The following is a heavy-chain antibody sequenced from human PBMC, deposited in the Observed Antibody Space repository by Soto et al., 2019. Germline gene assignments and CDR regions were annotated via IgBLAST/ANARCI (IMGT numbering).Heavy chain of an antibody. J-gene: IGHJ5*02. CDR1: GGTFSSYA. CDR3: ARGSGSYFPLDWFDP. D-gene: IGHD1-26*01. Sequence: GASVKVSCKASGGTFSSYAISWVRQAPGQGLEWMGGIIPIFGTANYAQKFQGRVTITADKSTSTAYMELSSLRSEDTAVYYCARGSGSYFPLDWFDPWGQGTLVTVSS. V-gene: IGHV1-69*06. CDR2: IIPIFGTA.